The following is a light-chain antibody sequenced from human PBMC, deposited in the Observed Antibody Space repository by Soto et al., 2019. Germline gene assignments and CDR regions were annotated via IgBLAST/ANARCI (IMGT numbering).Light chain of an antibody. V-gene: IGKV3-20*01. CDR3: QQYGSSLLT. J-gene: IGKJ1*01. Sequence: EIVLTQSPGTLSLSPVERATLSCRASQSVSSSYLAWYQQKPGQAPRLLIYGASNRATAIPDRFSGSGSGTDFTLTISRLEPEDFAVYYCQQYGSSLLTFGQGTKVDIK. CDR2: GAS. CDR1: QSVSSSY.